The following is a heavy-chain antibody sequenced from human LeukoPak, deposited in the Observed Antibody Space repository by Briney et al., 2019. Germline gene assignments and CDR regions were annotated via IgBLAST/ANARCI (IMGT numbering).Heavy chain of an antibody. Sequence: GVLRLSCAASGFTFSSYWMSWVRQAPGKGLEWVANIKQDGSEKYYVDSVKGRFTISRDNAKNSLYLQMNSLRAEDTAVYYCARMVAAAGTGPYYFDYWGQGTLVTVSS. CDR2: IKQDGSEK. V-gene: IGHV3-7*01. CDR3: ARMVAAAGTGPYYFDY. CDR1: GFTFSSYW. D-gene: IGHD6-13*01. J-gene: IGHJ4*02.